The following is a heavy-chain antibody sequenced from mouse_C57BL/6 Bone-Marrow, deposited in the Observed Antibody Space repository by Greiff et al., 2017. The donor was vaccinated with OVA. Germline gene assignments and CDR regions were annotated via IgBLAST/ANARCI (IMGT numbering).Heavy chain of an antibody. J-gene: IGHJ3*01. CDR1: GYTFTDYE. Sequence: VQLQQSGAELVRPGASVTLSCKASGYTFTDYEMPWVKQTPMHGLEWIGAIDPETGGTAYIQKIKGKAILTADKSSSTAYMELRSLTSEDSAVYYCTILEGWFAYWGQGTLVTVSA. CDR3: TILEGWFAY. V-gene: IGHV1-15*01. CDR2: IDPETGGT.